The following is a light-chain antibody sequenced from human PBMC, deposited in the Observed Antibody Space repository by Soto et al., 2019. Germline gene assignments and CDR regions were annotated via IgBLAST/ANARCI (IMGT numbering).Light chain of an antibody. CDR3: QQYGSSPPRT. CDR2: GAS. V-gene: IGKV3-20*01. CDR1: QSVSSSY. Sequence: EIVLTQSPGTLSLSPGERATLSCRASQSVSSSYLAWYQQKPGQAPRLLIYGASSRAIGIPDRFSGSGSGTDFTLTISRLEPEDFEVYYWQQYGSSPPRTFGQGTKVEIK. J-gene: IGKJ1*01.